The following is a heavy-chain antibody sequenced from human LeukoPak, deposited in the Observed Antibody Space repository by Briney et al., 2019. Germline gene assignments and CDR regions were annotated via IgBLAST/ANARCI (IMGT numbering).Heavy chain of an antibody. J-gene: IGHJ3*02. CDR2: IYTDSST. Sequence: GGSLRLSCAASGFSVRSNYMSWVRQAPGKGLKWVSVIYTDSSTCYADSVQGRFTISRDNSKNTLFLQMTSLRAEDTAVYYCARGMTTVTTGAFDIWGQGTMVTVSS. CDR3: ARGMTTVTTGAFDI. V-gene: IGHV3-53*01. D-gene: IGHD4-17*01. CDR1: GFSVRSNY.